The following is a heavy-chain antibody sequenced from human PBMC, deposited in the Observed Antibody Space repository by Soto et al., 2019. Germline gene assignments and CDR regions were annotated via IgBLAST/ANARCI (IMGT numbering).Heavy chain of an antibody. Sequence: GGSLRLSCAASGFTFSSYAMSWVRQAPGKGLEWVSAISGSGGSTYYADSVKGRFTISRDNSKNTLYLQMNSLRAEDTAVYYCAKDGKLYNWNLGAFDIWGQGTMVTVSS. J-gene: IGHJ3*02. CDR3: AKDGKLYNWNLGAFDI. CDR2: ISGSGGST. CDR1: GFTFSSYA. V-gene: IGHV3-23*01. D-gene: IGHD1-20*01.